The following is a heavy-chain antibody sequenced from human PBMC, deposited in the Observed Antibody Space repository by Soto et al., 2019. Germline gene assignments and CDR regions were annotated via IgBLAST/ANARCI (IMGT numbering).Heavy chain of an antibody. CDR1: GGSFSGYY. J-gene: IGHJ6*02. CDR3: ARLPMVRGAIICNEYYYYGMDV. CDR2: INHSGST. D-gene: IGHD3-10*01. Sequence: PSETLSLTCAVYGGSFSGYYWSWIRQPPGKGLEWIGEINHSGSTNYNPSLKSRVTISVDTSKNQFSLKLSSVTAADTAVYYCARLPMVRGAIICNEYYYYGMDVWGQGTTVTVS. V-gene: IGHV4-34*01.